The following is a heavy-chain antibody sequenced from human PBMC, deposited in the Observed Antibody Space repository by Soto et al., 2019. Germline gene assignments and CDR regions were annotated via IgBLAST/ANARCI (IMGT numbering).Heavy chain of an antibody. CDR3: ARDHSSSPRAGFDT. V-gene: IGHV3-33*01. CDR2: IWYDGSNK. D-gene: IGHD6-6*01. J-gene: IGHJ5*02. Sequence: GGSLRLSCAASGFTFSSYGMHWVRQAPGKGLEWVAVIWYDGSNKYYADSVKGRFTISRDNSKNTLYLQMNSLRAEDTAVYYCARDHSSSPRAGFDTWGQGTLVTVSS. CDR1: GFTFSSYG.